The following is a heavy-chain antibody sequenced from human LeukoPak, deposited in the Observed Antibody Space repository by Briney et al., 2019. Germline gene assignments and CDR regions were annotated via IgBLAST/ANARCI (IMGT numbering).Heavy chain of an antibody. CDR1: GYTFTSYA. D-gene: IGHD6-13*01. J-gene: IGHJ6*02. CDR2: INAGNGNT. CDR3: ARADGAAPYYYYYGMDV. V-gene: IGHV1-3*01. Sequence: ASVKVSCKASGYTFTSYAMHWVRQAPGQRLEWMGWINAGNGNTKYSQKFQGRVTITRDTSASTAYMELSSLRSEDTAVYYCARADGAAPYYYYYGMDVWGQGTTVTVSS.